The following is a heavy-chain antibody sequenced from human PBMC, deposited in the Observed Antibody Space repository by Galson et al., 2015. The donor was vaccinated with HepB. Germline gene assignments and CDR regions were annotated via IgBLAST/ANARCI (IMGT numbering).Heavy chain of an antibody. CDR2: ISYDGSNK. D-gene: IGHD3-10*01. CDR1: GFTFSSYA. V-gene: IGHV3-30-3*01. CDR3: ARSGGAV. J-gene: IGHJ4*02. Sequence: LRLSCAASGFTFSSYAMHWVRQAPGKGLEWVAVISYDGSNKYYADSVKGRFTISRDNSKNTLYLQMNSLRAEDTAVYYCARSGGAVWGQGTLVTVSS.